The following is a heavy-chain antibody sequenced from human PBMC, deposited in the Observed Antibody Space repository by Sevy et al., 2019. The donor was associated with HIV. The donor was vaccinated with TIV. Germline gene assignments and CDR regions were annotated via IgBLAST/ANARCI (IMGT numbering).Heavy chain of an antibody. CDR3: ARGRRAGPFYYYYGMDV. Sequence: ASVKVSCKASGYTFTGYYMHWVRQAPGQGLEWMGRINPNSGGTNYAQKFQGRVTMTRDTSISTAYMELSRLRSDDTAVYYCARGRRAGPFYYYYGMDVWGQGTTVTVSS. CDR2: INPNSGGT. D-gene: IGHD6-19*01. V-gene: IGHV1-2*06. CDR1: GYTFTGYY. J-gene: IGHJ6*02.